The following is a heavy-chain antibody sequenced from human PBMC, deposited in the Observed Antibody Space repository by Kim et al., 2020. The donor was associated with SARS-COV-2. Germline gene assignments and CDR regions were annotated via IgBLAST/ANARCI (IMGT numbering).Heavy chain of an antibody. Sequence: ETGYAQKFQGRVIMTEDTSTDTAYMELSSLRSEDTAVYYCATLDTSDYWGQGTLVTVSS. V-gene: IGHV1-24*01. CDR3: ATLDTSDY. CDR2: ET. J-gene: IGHJ4*02. D-gene: IGHD5-18*01.